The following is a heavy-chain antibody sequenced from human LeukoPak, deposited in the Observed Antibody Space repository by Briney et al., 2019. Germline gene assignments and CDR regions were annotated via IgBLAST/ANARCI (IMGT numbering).Heavy chain of an antibody. CDR2: INPNSGGT. CDR1: GYTFTGYY. D-gene: IGHD1-26*01. J-gene: IGHJ4*02. CDR3: ASLGRGSYYSDFDY. V-gene: IGHV1-2*06. Sequence: APVKVSCKASGYTFTGYYMLWVRQAPGQGLEWMGRINPNSGGTNYAQKFQGRVTMTRDTSISTPYMELSRLRSDDTAVYYCASLGRGSYYSDFDYWGQGTLVTVSS.